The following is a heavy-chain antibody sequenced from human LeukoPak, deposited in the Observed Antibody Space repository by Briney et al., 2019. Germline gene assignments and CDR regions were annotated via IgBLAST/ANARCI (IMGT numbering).Heavy chain of an antibody. V-gene: IGHV1-24*01. Sequence: ASVKVSCKVSGYTLTELSMHWVRQAPGKGLEWMGGFDPEDGETIYAQKFQGRVTMTEDTSTDTAYMELSSLRSEDTAVYYWATRSEAVADPNDAFDIWGQGTMVTVSS. CDR3: ATRSEAVADPNDAFDI. J-gene: IGHJ3*02. CDR2: FDPEDGET. D-gene: IGHD6-19*01. CDR1: GYTLTELS.